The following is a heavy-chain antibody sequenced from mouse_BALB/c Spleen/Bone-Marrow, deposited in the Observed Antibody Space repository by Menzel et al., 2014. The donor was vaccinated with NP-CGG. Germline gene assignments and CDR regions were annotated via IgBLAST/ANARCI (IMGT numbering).Heavy chain of an antibody. V-gene: IGHV1-9*01. Sequence: VQLVESGAELMKPGASVKISCKATGYTFSFYWIEWVKQRPGHGLEWIGEILPGSGSINYNEKFKGKATFTVDPSSNTAYMQHRSLTSEDSAVDYCARLSTQGGFPYWGQGTPVTVSA. D-gene: IGHD5-1*01. J-gene: IGHJ3*01. CDR2: ILPGSGSI. CDR1: GYTFSFYW. CDR3: ARLSTQGGFPY.